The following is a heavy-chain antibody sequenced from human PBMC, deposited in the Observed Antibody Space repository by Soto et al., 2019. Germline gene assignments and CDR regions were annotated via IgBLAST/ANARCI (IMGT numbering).Heavy chain of an antibody. J-gene: IGHJ4*02. CDR1: GFTFSSYA. V-gene: IGHV3-30-3*01. CDR3: ARGLTTVTAGDLLRLGLLVFDY. Sequence: QVQLVESGGGVVQPGRSLRLSCAASGFTFSSYAMHWVRQAPGKGLEWVAVISYDGSNKYYADSVKGRFTISRDNSKNTLYLQMNSLRAEETAVYYCARGLTTVTAGDLLRLGLLVFDYWGQGTLVTVSS. D-gene: IGHD4-17*01. CDR2: ISYDGSNK.